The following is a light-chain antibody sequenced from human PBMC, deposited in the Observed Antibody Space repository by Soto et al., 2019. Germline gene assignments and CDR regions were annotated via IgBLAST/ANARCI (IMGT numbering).Light chain of an antibody. CDR3: QQYNIYST. V-gene: IGKV1-5*01. Sequence: DIQMTQSPSTLSASVGDRVTIPCRASQSISSWLAWYQQKTGKAPKLLIYDASRLESGVPSRFSGSGSGTEFTLTISSLQPDDFATYYCQQYNIYSTFGQGTKGEIK. J-gene: IGKJ1*01. CDR2: DAS. CDR1: QSISSW.